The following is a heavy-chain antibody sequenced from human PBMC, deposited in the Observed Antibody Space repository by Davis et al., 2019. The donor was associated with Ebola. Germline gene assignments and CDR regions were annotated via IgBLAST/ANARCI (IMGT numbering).Heavy chain of an antibody. J-gene: IGHJ4*02. CDR2: IWYDGSNK. CDR1: GFTFSSYG. V-gene: IGHV3-33*01. CDR3: ARDGPSGYDIFDY. D-gene: IGHD5-12*01. Sequence: GESLKISCAASGFTFSSYGMHWVRQAPGKGLEWVAVIWYDGSNKYYADSVKGRFTISRDNSKNTLYLQMNSLRAEDTAVYYCARDGPSGYDIFDYWGQGTLVTVSS.